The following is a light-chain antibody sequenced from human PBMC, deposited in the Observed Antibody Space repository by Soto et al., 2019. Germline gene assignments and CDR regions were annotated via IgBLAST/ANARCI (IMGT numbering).Light chain of an antibody. Sequence: IQMTQSPSPLSASVGDRVTITCRASQSISSYLNWYQQKPGKAPNLLIYAASSLRSGVPSRFSGSGSGTDFTLTISSLQPEDFATYYCQQSYSTPLTFGPGTKVDIK. V-gene: IGKV1-39*01. J-gene: IGKJ3*01. CDR2: AAS. CDR1: QSISSY. CDR3: QQSYSTPLT.